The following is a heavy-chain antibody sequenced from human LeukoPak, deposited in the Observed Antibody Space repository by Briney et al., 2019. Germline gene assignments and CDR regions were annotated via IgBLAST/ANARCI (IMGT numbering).Heavy chain of an antibody. Sequence: PSETLSLTCTVSGGSISSYYWSWIRQPPGKGLEWIGYIYYSGSTNYNPSLKSRVTISVDTSKNQFSLKLSSATAADTAVYYCARDSVCSGGSCYSRWAFDIWGQGTMVTVSS. D-gene: IGHD2-15*01. V-gene: IGHV4-59*01. CDR2: IYYSGST. CDR3: ARDSVCSGGSCYSRWAFDI. CDR1: GGSISSYY. J-gene: IGHJ3*02.